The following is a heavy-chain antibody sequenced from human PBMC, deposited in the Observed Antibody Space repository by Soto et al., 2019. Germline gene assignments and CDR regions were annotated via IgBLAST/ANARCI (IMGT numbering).Heavy chain of an antibody. CDR1: GFTFSNAW. Sequence: GGSLRLSCAASGFTFSNAWMNWVRQAPGKGLEWVGRIKSKTDGGTTDYAAPVKGRFTISRDDSKNTLYLQMNSLKTEDTAVYYCTTAGPNTVTRKSFDYWGQGTLVTVSS. CDR2: IKSKTDGGTT. CDR3: TTAGPNTVTRKSFDY. V-gene: IGHV3-15*07. J-gene: IGHJ4*02. D-gene: IGHD4-17*01.